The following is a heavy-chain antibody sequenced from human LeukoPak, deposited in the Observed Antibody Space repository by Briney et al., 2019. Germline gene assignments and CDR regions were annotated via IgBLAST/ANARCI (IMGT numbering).Heavy chain of an antibody. CDR1: GYSFTSYW. CDR2: IYPGDSDA. V-gene: IGHV5-51*01. J-gene: IGHJ4*02. CDR3: ARIAALVRGVIRYFDY. D-gene: IGHD3-10*01. Sequence: GESLKISCKGSGYSFTSYWIVWVRQMPGKGLEWMGIIYPGDSDARYSPSFQGQVTISAAKSIGTAYLQWNSLKASDTAMYYCARIAALVRGVIRYFDYWGQGTLVTVSS.